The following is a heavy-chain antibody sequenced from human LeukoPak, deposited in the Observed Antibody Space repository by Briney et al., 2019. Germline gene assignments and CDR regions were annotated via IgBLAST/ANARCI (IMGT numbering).Heavy chain of an antibody. J-gene: IGHJ4*02. CDR1: GYTFTSYG. CDR3: AREGYSSSWYDY. D-gene: IGHD6-13*01. V-gene: IGHV1-18*01. CDR2: ISAYNGNT. Sequence: ASVKVSCKASGYTFTSYGISWVRQAPGQGLEWVGWISAYNGNTNYAQKFQGRVTMTRDMSTSTVYMDLSSLRSEDTAVYYCAREGYSSSWYDYWGQGTLVTVSS.